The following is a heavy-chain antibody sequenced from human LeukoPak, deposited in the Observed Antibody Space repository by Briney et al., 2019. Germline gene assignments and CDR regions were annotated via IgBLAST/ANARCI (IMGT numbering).Heavy chain of an antibody. CDR2: ISGSGGST. Sequence: GGSLRLSCAAYGFTFSIHGMNWVRQAPGKGLEWVSAISGSGGSTYYADSVKGRFTISRDNSKNTLYLQMNSLRAEDTAVYYCARVSGSYSDDWGQGTLVTVSS. V-gene: IGHV3-23*01. D-gene: IGHD1-26*01. CDR3: ARVSGSYSDD. CDR1: GFTFSIHG. J-gene: IGHJ4*02.